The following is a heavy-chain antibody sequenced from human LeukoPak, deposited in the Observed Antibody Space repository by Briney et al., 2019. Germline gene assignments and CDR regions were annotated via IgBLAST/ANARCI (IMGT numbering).Heavy chain of an antibody. D-gene: IGHD5/OR15-5a*01. CDR1: GFTFSSYW. J-gene: IGHJ4*02. Sequence: GGSLRLSCAASGFTFSSYWMSWVRQAPGKGREWVANIKQDGSEKYYVDSVKGRFTISRENAKNSLYLQMNSLRAEDTAVYYCASVGNGVYGTYYFDYWGQGTLVTVSS. CDR2: IKQDGSEK. V-gene: IGHV3-7*03. CDR3: ASVGNGVYGTYYFDY.